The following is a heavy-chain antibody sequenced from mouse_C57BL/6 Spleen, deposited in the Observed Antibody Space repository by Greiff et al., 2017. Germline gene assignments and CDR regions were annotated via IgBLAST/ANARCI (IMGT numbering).Heavy chain of an antibody. Sequence: VQLQESGPGLVAPSQSLSITCTVSGFSLTSYGVHWVRQPPGKGLEWLVVIWSDGSTTYNSALKSRLSISKDNSKSQVFLKMNSLQTDDTAMYYCARHGYSNLYYAMDYWGQGTSVTVSS. D-gene: IGHD2-5*01. V-gene: IGHV2-6-1*01. J-gene: IGHJ4*01. CDR1: GFSLTSYG. CDR3: ARHGYSNLYYAMDY. CDR2: IWSDGST.